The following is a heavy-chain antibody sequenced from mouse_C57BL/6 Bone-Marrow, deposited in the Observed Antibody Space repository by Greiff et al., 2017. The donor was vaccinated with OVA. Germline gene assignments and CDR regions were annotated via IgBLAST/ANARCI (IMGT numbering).Heavy chain of an antibody. CDR1: GYAFSSYW. Sequence: QVQLQQSGAELVKPGASVKISCKASGYAFSSYWMNWVKQRPGKGLEWIGQIYPGDGDTNYNGKFKGKATLTADKSSSTAYMQLSSLTSEDSAVYFCARSLYYCYFDYWGQGTTLTVSS. CDR2: IYPGDGDT. D-gene: IGHD1-1*01. CDR3: ARSLYYCYFDY. V-gene: IGHV1-80*01. J-gene: IGHJ2*01.